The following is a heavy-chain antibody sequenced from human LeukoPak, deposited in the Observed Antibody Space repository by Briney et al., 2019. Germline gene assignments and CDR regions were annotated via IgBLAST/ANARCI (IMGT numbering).Heavy chain of an antibody. J-gene: IGHJ4*02. D-gene: IGHD1-26*01. CDR2: TSSSDSTK. V-gene: IGHV3-48*01. CDR3: AKVGLVGAEGGDY. CDR1: RFTFSSYS. Sequence: GGSLRLSCAASRFTFSSYSMNWVRQAPGKGLEWVSYTSSSDSTKYYADSVKGRFTISRDNAKNSLYLQMSSLRAEDTAVYYCAKVGLVGAEGGDYWGQGTLVTVSS.